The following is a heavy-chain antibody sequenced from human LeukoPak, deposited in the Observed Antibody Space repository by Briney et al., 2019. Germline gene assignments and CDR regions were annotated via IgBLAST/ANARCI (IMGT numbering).Heavy chain of an antibody. V-gene: IGHV1-8*01. CDR1: GYTFTSYD. Sequence: ASVKVSCKASGYTFTSYDINWVRQATGQGLECMGWMSPNSGNTGYAQKFQGRVTMTRNTSISTAYMELSSLRSEDTAVYYCARGGVYDYVWGSYPLPDYWGQETLVTVSS. CDR2: MSPNSGNT. J-gene: IGHJ4*02. CDR3: ARGGVYDYVWGSYPLPDY. D-gene: IGHD3-16*02.